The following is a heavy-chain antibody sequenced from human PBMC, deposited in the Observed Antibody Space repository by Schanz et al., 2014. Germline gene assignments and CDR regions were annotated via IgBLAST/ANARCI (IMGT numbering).Heavy chain of an antibody. CDR2: ISGGGGTT. Sequence: VQLQESGPGLVKASGTLSLTCAVSGGSIGSSNWWSWVRQPPGKGLEWVSAISGGGGTTYYTDSVKGRFTISRDNSKSTLYLQMNSLRAEDTAVYFCAKIERNEDWGQGTLVTVSS. CDR3: AKIERNED. CDR1: GGSIGSSN. J-gene: IGHJ4*02. D-gene: IGHD1-1*01. V-gene: IGHV3-23*01.